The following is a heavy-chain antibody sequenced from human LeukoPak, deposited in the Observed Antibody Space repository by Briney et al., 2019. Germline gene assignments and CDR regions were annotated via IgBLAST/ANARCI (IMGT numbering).Heavy chain of an antibody. V-gene: IGHV4-34*01. Sequence: SETLSLTCAVYGGSFSGYYWSWIRQPPGKGLEWIGEINHSGSTNYNPSLKSRVTISVDTSKNQFSLKLCSVTAADTAVYYCARGLYYYDSSGYYSYWGQGTLVTVSS. D-gene: IGHD3-22*01. CDR3: ARGLYYYDSSGYYSY. CDR1: GGSFSGYY. J-gene: IGHJ4*02. CDR2: INHSGST.